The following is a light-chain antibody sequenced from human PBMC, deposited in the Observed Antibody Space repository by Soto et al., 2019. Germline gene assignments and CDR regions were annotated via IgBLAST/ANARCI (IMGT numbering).Light chain of an antibody. Sequence: IEMTQSPASLSASVGDRVTITCRASQTIATYLNWFQQKSGRAPKLLIYTSSSVNSGVPSRFRGSGSGTDFTLTINDVQPEDSATYYCQQSYSSLVTFGAGTKVEIK. J-gene: IGKJ4*01. V-gene: IGKV1-39*01. CDR2: TSS. CDR3: QQSYSSLVT. CDR1: QTIATY.